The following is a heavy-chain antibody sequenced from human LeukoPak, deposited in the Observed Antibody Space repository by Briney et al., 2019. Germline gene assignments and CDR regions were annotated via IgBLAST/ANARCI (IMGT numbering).Heavy chain of an antibody. Sequence: ASVKVSCKASGYTFTDYYMHWVRQAPGQGLEWMGWINPNSGGTNYAQKFQGRVTMTRDTSISTAYMELSRLRSDDTAVYYCARVKQPAIRGWFDPWGQGTLVTVSS. D-gene: IGHD6-13*01. J-gene: IGHJ5*02. V-gene: IGHV1-2*02. CDR1: GYTFTDYY. CDR3: ARVKQPAIRGWFDP. CDR2: INPNSGGT.